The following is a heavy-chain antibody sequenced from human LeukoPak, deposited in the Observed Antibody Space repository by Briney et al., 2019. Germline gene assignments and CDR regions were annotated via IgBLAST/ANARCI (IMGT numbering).Heavy chain of an antibody. CDR2: IYTSGST. Sequence: SETLSLTCTVSGGSISSGSYYWSWIRQPAGKGLEWIGRIYTSGSTNYNPSLKSRVTISVDTSKNQFSLKLSSVTAADTAVYYCARGFGLRFLERSTHMDVWGEGTSVTVSS. D-gene: IGHD3-3*01. V-gene: IGHV4-61*02. J-gene: IGHJ6*03. CDR3: ARGFGLRFLERSTHMDV. CDR1: GGSISSGSYY.